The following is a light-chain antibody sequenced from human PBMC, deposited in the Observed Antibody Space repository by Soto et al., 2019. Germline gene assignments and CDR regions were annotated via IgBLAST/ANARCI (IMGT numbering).Light chain of an antibody. CDR2: GAS. CDR3: QHYNNWPFT. CDR1: ERIYSAY. V-gene: IGKV3-20*01. Sequence: EVVLTQSPGTLSLSRGERATLSCRASERIYSAYLGWYQQKPGQAPRLLIYGASNRATGIPDRFSGSGSGTDFTLTISSLQSEDFAVYYCQHYNNWPFTFGQGTKV. J-gene: IGKJ2*01.